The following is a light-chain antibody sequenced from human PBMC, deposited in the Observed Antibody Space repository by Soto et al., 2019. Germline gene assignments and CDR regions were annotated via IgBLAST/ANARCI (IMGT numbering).Light chain of an antibody. CDR2: GAS. V-gene: IGKV3-15*01. CDR3: QQSDYWPWT. CDR1: QSVSSN. Sequence: EIVMTQSPPTLSVSPGERAPLSCRPSQSVSSNLAWYQHKAGQAPRLLIYGASTRATGIPARFSGSGAGTEFTLTISSLQSEDFAVYYCQQSDYWPWTFGQGTKVDIK. J-gene: IGKJ1*01.